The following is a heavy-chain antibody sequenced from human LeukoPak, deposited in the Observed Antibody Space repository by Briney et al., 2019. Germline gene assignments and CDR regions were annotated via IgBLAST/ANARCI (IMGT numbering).Heavy chain of an antibody. V-gene: IGHV3-23*01. D-gene: IGHD7-27*01. J-gene: IGHJ4*02. CDR3: TKHGNWGSQFYFDY. Sequence: PGGSLRLSCAASGFPFSTYAVSWVRQAPGKGLEWVSAITANGGSTYYADSVKGRFTISRDNSKNTLYLQMNSLRAEDTAVYYCTKHGNWGSQFYFDYWGQGTLVTVSS. CDR2: ITANGGST. CDR1: GFPFSTYA.